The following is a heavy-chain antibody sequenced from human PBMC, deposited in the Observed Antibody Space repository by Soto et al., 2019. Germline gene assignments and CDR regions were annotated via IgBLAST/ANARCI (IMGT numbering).Heavy chain of an antibody. D-gene: IGHD1-7*01. Sequence: QVQLVQSGAEVKKPGASVKVSCKASGYTFTSYYMHWVRQAPGQGLEWMGIINPSGGSTSYAQKFRGRVTMPRDTSPSTVYMELSSLRSEDTAVYYWARDVTGTTHWFDPGGQGPLVTVSS. CDR2: INPSGGST. J-gene: IGHJ5*02. CDR1: GYTFTSYY. V-gene: IGHV1-46*01. CDR3: ARDVTGTTHWFDP.